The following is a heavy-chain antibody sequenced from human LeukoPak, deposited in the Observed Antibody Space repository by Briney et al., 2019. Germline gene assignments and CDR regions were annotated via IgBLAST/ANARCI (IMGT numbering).Heavy chain of an antibody. CDR1: GGSISSYY. J-gene: IGHJ6*03. D-gene: IGHD3-22*01. Sequence: PSETLSLTCTVSGGSISSYYWSWIRQPPGKGLEWIGYIYYSGSTNYNPSLKSRVTISVDTSKNQFSLKLSSVTAADTAVYYCARARNSEVVIKDYYMDVWGKGTTVTVS. CDR2: IYYSGST. CDR3: ARARNSEVVIKDYYMDV. V-gene: IGHV4-59*01.